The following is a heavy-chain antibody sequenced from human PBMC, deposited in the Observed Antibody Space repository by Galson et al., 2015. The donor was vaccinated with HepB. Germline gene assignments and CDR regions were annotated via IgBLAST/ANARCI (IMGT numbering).Heavy chain of an antibody. CDR3: TSSGVSGSSPAADY. D-gene: IGHD1-26*01. V-gene: IGHV3-73*01. Sequence: SLRLSCAASGFTFSGSAMHWVRQASGKGLEWVGRIRSKANSYATAYAASVKGRFTISRDDSKNTAYLQMNSLKTEDTAVYYCTSSGVSGSSPAADYWGQGTLVTVSS. CDR2: IRSKANSYAT. CDR1: GFTFSGSA. J-gene: IGHJ4*02.